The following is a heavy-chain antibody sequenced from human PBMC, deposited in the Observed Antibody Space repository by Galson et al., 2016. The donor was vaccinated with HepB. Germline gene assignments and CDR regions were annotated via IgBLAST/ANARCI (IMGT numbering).Heavy chain of an antibody. CDR1: GYTSSDHY. Sequence: SLRLSCAASGYTSSDHYMDWVRQATGKGLEWVGRTRNSRNSFITEYAASVRGRFTISRDDSKSSVYLQMNSLKTEDTAVYYCVRWVSGAADYWGQGALVTVSS. D-gene: IGHD5/OR15-5a*01. CDR2: TRNSRNSFIT. CDR3: VRWVSGAADY. J-gene: IGHJ4*02. V-gene: IGHV3-72*01.